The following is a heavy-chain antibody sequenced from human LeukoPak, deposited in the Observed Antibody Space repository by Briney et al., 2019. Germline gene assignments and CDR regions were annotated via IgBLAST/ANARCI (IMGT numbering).Heavy chain of an antibody. V-gene: IGHV3-30*18. D-gene: IGHD3-22*01. Sequence: GRSLRLSCAASGFTFSSYGMHWVRQAPGKGLEWVAVISYNGSNKYYADSVKGRFTISRDNSKNTLYLQMNSLRAEDTAVYYCANYDSSGYQLDYWGQGTLVTVSS. CDR1: GFTFSSYG. CDR2: ISYNGSNK. CDR3: ANYDSSGYQLDY. J-gene: IGHJ4*02.